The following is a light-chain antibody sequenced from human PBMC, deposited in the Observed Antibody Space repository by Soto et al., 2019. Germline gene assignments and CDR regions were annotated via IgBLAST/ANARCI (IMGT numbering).Light chain of an antibody. V-gene: IGKV1-27*01. J-gene: IGKJ1*01. CDR3: QQYSAYPYT. CDR1: QGIGTA. Sequence: MTQSPLSLPVTPGEPASISCRSSQGIGTALAWYQQKPGAVPKLLVHTATTLQSGVPSRFSGSGSGTDFTLTISSLQADDFATYYCQQYSAYPYTFGQGTKVDIK. CDR2: TAT.